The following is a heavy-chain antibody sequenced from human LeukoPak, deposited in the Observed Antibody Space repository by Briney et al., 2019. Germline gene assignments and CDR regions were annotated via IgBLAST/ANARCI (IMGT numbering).Heavy chain of an antibody. V-gene: IGHV3-7*01. J-gene: IGHJ4*02. D-gene: IGHD1-26*01. CDR2: IKQDGAEK. Sequence: GGSLRLSCAASGFRFGDYWMTWARHIPGKGLEWVANIKQDGAEKHYAESVEGRFFISRDNAKNSLYLEMDSLKVEDTAVYYCARVGAWDLQRVFEHWGQGTLVTVSS. CDR3: ARVGAWDLQRVFEH. CDR1: GFRFGDYW.